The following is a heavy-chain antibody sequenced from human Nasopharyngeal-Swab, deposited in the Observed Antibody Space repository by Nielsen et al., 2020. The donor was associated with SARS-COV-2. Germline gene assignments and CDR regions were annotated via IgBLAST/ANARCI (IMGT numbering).Heavy chain of an antibody. CDR3: AKGLWFGELLSGLNY. CDR1: GFTFSSYA. J-gene: IGHJ4*02. V-gene: IGHV3-23*01. D-gene: IGHD3-10*01. Sequence: GESLKISCAASGFTFSSYAMSWVRQAPGKGPEWVSAISGSGGSTYYADSVKGRFTISRDNSKNTLYLQMNSLRAEDTAVYYCAKGLWFGELLSGLNYWGQGTLVTVSS. CDR2: ISGSGGST.